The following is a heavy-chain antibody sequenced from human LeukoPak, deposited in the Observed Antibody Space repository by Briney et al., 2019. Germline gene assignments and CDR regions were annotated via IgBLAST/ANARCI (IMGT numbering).Heavy chain of an antibody. J-gene: IGHJ4*02. CDR1: GFTFSSYA. D-gene: IGHD3-3*01. V-gene: IGHV3-23*01. Sequence: GGSLRLSCSASGFTFSSYAMRGVRDAPGEGVECGSAISGSGGRTYYADSVKGRFTISRDNSKNTLYLQMNSLRAEDTAVYYCAKVSVYYDFSYFDYWGQGTLVTVSS. CDR2: ISGSGGRT. CDR3: AKVSVYYDFSYFDY.